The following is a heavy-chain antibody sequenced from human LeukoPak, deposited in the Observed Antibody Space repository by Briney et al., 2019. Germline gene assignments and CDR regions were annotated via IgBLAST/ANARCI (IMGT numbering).Heavy chain of an antibody. J-gene: IGHJ6*03. Sequence: ASVKVSCKASGYTFTSYYMHWVRQAPGQGLEWMGIINPSGGSTSYAQKFQGRVTITTDESTSTAYMELSSLRSEDTAVYYCARGVPAAKRKYYYYYMDVWGKGTTVTVSS. CDR2: INPSGGST. CDR1: GYTFTSYY. D-gene: IGHD2-2*01. CDR3: ARGVPAAKRKYYYYYMDV. V-gene: IGHV1-46*01.